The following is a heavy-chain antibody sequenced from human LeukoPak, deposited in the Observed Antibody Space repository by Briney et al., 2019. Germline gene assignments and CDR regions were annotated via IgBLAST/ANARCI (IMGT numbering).Heavy chain of an antibody. D-gene: IGHD5-18*01. Sequence: GGSLRLSCAASGFTFSSYEMNWVRQAPGKGLEWVSYISSSGSTIYYADSVKGRFTISRDNAKNSLYLQMNSLRAEDTAVYYCARASRGYSYDWFDPWGQGTLVTVSS. J-gene: IGHJ5*02. CDR2: ISSSGSTI. V-gene: IGHV3-48*03. CDR3: ARASRGYSYDWFDP. CDR1: GFTFSSYE.